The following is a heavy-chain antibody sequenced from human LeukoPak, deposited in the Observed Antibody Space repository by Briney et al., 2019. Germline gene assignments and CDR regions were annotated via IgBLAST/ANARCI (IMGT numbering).Heavy chain of an antibody. CDR1: GFTFSSHG. CDR2: ISGSGDNT. CDR3: AKDQGLYND. Sequence: PGGTLRLSCAASGFTFSSHGMSWVRQAPGKGLEWVSTISGSGDNTYYADSVKGRFTISRDNSKNTLYLQMNSLRAEDTAVYYCAKDQGLYNDWGQGTLVTVSS. D-gene: IGHD1-14*01. J-gene: IGHJ4*02. V-gene: IGHV3-23*01.